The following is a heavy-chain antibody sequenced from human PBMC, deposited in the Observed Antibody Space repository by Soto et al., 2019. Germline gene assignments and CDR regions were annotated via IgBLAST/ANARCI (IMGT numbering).Heavy chain of an antibody. J-gene: IGHJ4*02. Sequence: QVQLVQSGAEVKKPGASVKVSCKASGYMFISYGINWVRQAPGQGLEWMGWIRPYNGDTKYAQNLQGRVTMTTDTSTSTAYMEMRSLRSDDTAVYYCVRDLDASGSYYPDYWGPGTLVTVSS. CDR1: GYMFISYG. CDR2: IRPYNGDT. V-gene: IGHV1-18*01. CDR3: VRDLDASGSYYPDY. D-gene: IGHD3-10*01.